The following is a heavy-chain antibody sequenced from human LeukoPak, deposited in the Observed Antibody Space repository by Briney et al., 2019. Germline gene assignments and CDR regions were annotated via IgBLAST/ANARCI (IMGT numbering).Heavy chain of an antibody. CDR3: AKDSLRYCSSTSCYQFDY. V-gene: IGHV3-9*01. D-gene: IGHD2-2*01. Sequence: XDXXMHWXRXAXXXGLEWVXXXXXNSGSIGYADSVKGRFTISRDNAKNSLYLQMNSLRAEDTALYYCAKDSLRYCSSTSCYQFDYWGQGTLVTVSS. CDR2: XXXNSGSI. J-gene: IGHJ4*02. CDR1: XDXX.